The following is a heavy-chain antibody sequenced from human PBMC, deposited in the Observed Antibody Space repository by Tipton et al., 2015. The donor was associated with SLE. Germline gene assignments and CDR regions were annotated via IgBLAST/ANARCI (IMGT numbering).Heavy chain of an antibody. D-gene: IGHD2-21*02. CDR2: ISYSGST. CDR3: ARGSIGGDLSYSFDY. V-gene: IGHV4-61*03. Sequence: LRLSCTVSSDSFNIIGYYWSWIRQPPGKGLEWIGFISYSGSTNYNPSLKSRVTISVDTSKNHFSLKLTSVTAADTAVYYCARGSIGGDLSYSFDYWGQGTLVTVSS. J-gene: IGHJ4*02. CDR1: SDSFNIIGYY.